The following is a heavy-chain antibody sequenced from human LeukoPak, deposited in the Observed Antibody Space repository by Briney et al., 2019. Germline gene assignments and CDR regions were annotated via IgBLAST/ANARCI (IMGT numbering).Heavy chain of an antibody. CDR1: GFTFSSYS. CDR2: ISSSSSYI. Sequence: PGGSLRLSCAASGFTFSSYSMNWVRQPPGKGLEWASSISSSSSYIYYADSMKGRFTISRANAKNSLYLQMNSLRAEDTALYYCARDYYTSGSHWGQGTLVIVSS. D-gene: IGHD3-10*01. CDR3: ARDYYTSGSH. V-gene: IGHV3-21*01. J-gene: IGHJ4*02.